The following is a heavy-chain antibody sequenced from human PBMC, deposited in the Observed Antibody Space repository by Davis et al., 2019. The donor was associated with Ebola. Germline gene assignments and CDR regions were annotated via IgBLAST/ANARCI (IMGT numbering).Heavy chain of an antibody. J-gene: IGHJ4*02. CDR2: IYPGGSDT. Sequence: GGSLRLTCKGSGYSFTSYLFGRVRQMPGKGLEWMGIIYPGGSDTRYSPSFQGQVTISADKAISTTYLHWSSLKASDTAMYYCARSLGILGDTDYFDYWGQGTLVTVSS. V-gene: IGHV5-51*01. D-gene: IGHD1-26*01. CDR1: GYSFTSYL. CDR3: ARSLGILGDTDYFDY.